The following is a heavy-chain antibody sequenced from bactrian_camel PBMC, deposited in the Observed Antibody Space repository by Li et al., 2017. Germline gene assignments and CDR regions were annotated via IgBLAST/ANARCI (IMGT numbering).Heavy chain of an antibody. J-gene: IGHJ4*01. CDR3: ATGQVYRGACPLAPVLFDY. D-gene: IGHD1*01. CDR1: GFTYDTYC. Sequence: DVQLVESGGGSVQAGGSLILSCEASGFTYDTYCTGWVRQTPGKEREGVAAIDEAVNRYYPTSREGRFTISRDNAKNTLYLQMNSLKPEDAAIYYCATGQVYRGACPLAPVLFDYWGQGTQVTVS. V-gene: IGHV3-1*01. CDR2: IDEAVNR.